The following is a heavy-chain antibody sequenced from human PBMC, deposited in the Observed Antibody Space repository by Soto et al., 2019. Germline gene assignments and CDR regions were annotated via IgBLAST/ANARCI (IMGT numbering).Heavy chain of an antibody. CDR2: INPNSGGT. V-gene: IGHV1-2*02. CDR1: GYTFTGYY. J-gene: IGHJ6*02. CDR3: ARDLLRGHGYGDYVGGMDV. Sequence: ASVKVSCKASGYTFTGYYMHWVRQAPGQGLEWMGWINPNSGGTNYAQKFQGRVTMTRDTSISTAYMELSRLRSDDTAVYYCARDLLRGHGYGDYVGGMDVWGQGTTVTVSS. D-gene: IGHD4-17*01.